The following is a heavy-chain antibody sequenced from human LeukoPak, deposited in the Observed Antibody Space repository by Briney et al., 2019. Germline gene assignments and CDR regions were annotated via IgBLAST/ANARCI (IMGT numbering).Heavy chain of an antibody. CDR3: ARETAAGQTDY. CDR2: IYYRGTT. Sequence: SETLSLTCAVYGGSFSGYYWSWIRQPPGKGLEWIGNIYYRGTTNYNPSLKSRVTISVDTSKNQFSLKLSSVTAADTAVYHCARETAAGQTDYWGQGTLVTVSS. D-gene: IGHD6-13*01. V-gene: IGHV4-59*01. J-gene: IGHJ4*02. CDR1: GGSFSGYY.